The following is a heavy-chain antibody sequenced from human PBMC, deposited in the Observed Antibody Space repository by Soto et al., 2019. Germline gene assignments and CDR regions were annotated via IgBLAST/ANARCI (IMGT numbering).Heavy chain of an antibody. Sequence: SETLSLTCTVSGGSISSSSYYWGWIRQPPGKGLEWIGTIYYSGSTYYNPSLQSRVTISVDTSKNQFSLKLSSVTAADTAMYYCARPPGNYRPSPYYFDYWGQGTLVTVSS. CDR2: IYYSGST. CDR1: GGSISSSSYY. D-gene: IGHD3-16*02. CDR3: ARPPGNYRPSPYYFDY. J-gene: IGHJ4*02. V-gene: IGHV4-39*01.